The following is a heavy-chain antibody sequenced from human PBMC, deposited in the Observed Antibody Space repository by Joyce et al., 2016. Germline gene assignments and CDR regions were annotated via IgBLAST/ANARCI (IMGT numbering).Heavy chain of an antibody. J-gene: IGHJ2*01. V-gene: IGHV4-59*01. CDR2: VHHTRST. CDR3: TTGTFSGSFYWYFDL. CDR1: QGSMMNSY. D-gene: IGHD1-26*01. Sequence: QVQLQESGPGLVKPSETLTLTCYVHQGSMMNSYWNWIRQFPGRGLVLIGSVHHTRSTNYTPSLKSRAIMSMATSSSQFSLTLTSVTAADTAGYYWTTGTFSGSFYWYFDLWGRGAHVTVSS.